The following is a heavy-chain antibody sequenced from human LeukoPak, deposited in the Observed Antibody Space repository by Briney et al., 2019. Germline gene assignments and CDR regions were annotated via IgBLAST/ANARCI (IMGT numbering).Heavy chain of an antibody. J-gene: IGHJ6*03. CDR2: MNPNSGNT. CDR3: ARGGYCSSTSCYIYYYYYMDV. Sequence: ASVKVSCKASGGTFSSYTINWVRQATGQGLEWMGWMNPNSGNTGYAQKFQGRVTITRNTSISTAYMELSSLRSEDTAVYYCARGGYCSSTSCYIYYYYYMDVWGKGTTVTVSS. D-gene: IGHD2-2*02. CDR1: GGTFSSYT. V-gene: IGHV1-8*03.